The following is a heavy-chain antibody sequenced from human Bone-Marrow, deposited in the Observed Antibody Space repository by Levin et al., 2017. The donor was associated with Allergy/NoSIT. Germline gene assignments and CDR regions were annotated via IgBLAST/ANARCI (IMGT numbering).Heavy chain of an antibody. CDR2: INHSGST. D-gene: IGHD2-15*01. J-gene: IGHJ4*02. CDR1: GGSFSGYY. CDR3: ATANVVVVAARQGYFDY. V-gene: IGHV4-34*01. Sequence: SETLSLTCAVYGGSFSGYYWSWIRQPPGKGLEWIGEINHSGSTNYNPSLKSRVTISVDTSKNQFSLKLSSVTAADTAVYYCATANVVVVAARQGYFDYWGQGTLVTVSS.